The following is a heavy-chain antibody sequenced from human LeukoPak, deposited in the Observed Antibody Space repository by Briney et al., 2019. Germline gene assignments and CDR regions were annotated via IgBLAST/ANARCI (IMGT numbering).Heavy chain of an antibody. CDR1: GYTFTSYG. D-gene: IGHD3-10*01. J-gene: IGHJ4*02. CDR3: ARGDNGSGSYRYFDY. V-gene: IGHV1-18*01. CDR2: ISAYNGNT. Sequence: ASVKVSCKASGYTFTSYGVSWVRQAPGQGLMWMGWISAYNGNTNYAQNLQGRVTMTTDTSTSTAYMELRSLRSGDTAVYYCARGDNGSGSYRYFDYWGQGTLVTVSS.